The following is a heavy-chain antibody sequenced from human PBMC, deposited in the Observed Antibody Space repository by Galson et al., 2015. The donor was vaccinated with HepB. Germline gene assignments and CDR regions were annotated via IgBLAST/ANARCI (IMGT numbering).Heavy chain of an antibody. D-gene: IGHD5-18*01. CDR2: ISWNSGSI. CDR1: GFTFDDYA. CDR3: AGGRYGYGGMVYYGMDV. V-gene: IGHV3-9*01. Sequence: SLRLSCAASGFTFDDYAMHWVRQAPGKGLEWVSGISWNSGSIGYADSVKGRFTISRDNAKNSLYLQMNSLRAEDTAVYHCAGGRYGYGGMVYYGMDVWGQGTTVTVSS. J-gene: IGHJ6*02.